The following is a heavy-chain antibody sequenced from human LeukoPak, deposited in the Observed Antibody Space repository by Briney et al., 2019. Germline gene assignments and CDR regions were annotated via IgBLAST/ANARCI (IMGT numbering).Heavy chain of an antibody. CDR3: ALNNAYSGGFDI. V-gene: IGHV3-53*01. J-gene: IGHJ3*02. CDR2: MYTGGNT. Sequence: GGSLRLSCAASGLSVSNKYMIWVRQASGEGLEWVAVMYTGGNTDYVDSVKGRFTISRDNSKNTLYLQVNSLRAEDTAVYYCALNNAYSGGFDIWGQGTMVTVSS. CDR1: GLSVSNKY. D-gene: IGHD3-16*01.